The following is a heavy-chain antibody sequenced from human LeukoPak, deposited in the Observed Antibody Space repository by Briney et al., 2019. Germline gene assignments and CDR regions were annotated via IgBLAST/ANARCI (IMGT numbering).Heavy chain of an antibody. CDR1: GFSFSRYA. J-gene: IGHJ4*02. Sequence: QAGGSLRLSCAASGFSFSRYAMHWVRQAPGKGLEYVSAISSNGGSTYYANSVKGRFTISRDNSKNTLYLQMGSLRAEDMAVYYCARVEAVAGSKYFDYWGQGTLVTFSS. CDR2: ISSNGGST. D-gene: IGHD6-19*01. V-gene: IGHV3-64*01. CDR3: ARVEAVAGSKYFDY.